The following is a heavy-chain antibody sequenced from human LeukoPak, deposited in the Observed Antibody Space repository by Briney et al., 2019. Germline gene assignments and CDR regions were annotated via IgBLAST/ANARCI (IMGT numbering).Heavy chain of an antibody. D-gene: IGHD3-16*01. CDR3: ARETSQKGAHYMDV. Sequence: SETLSLTCTVSGGSISSYYWSWIRQPPGKGLEWIGYIYYSGSTNYNPSPKSRVTISVDTSKNQFSLKLRSVTAADTAVYYCARETSQKGAHYMDVWGKGTAVTISS. CDR2: IYYSGST. CDR1: GGSISSYY. V-gene: IGHV4-59*01. J-gene: IGHJ6*03.